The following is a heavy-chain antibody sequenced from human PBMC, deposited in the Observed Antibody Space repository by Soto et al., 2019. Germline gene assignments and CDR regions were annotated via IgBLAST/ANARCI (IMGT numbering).Heavy chain of an antibody. V-gene: IGHV4-59*01. J-gene: IGHJ4*02. CDR1: GGSISGYY. D-gene: IGHD6-6*01. CDR3: ARVTRGAAARPDDFDY. CDR2: IYYSGST. Sequence: QVQLQESGPGLLKPSETLSLTCTVSGGSISGYYWSWIRQPPGKGLEWIGYIYYSGSTNYNPSLESRVPIAVDTSKNQFSLKLTSVTAADTAVYYCARVTRGAAARPDDFDYWGQGTLVTVSP.